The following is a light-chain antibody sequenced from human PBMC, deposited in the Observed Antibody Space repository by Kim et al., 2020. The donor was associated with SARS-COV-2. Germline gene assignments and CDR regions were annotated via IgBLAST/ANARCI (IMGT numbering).Light chain of an antibody. CDR2: HTS. Sequence: QAVVTQEPSLTVSPGVTVTLTCGSSTGAVTSGHYSYWFQQKPGQAPRTLIYHTSNKLSWTPARFSGSLLGGKAALTLSGAQPEDEAEYYCLLSYGGSRVFGGGTQLTVL. V-gene: IGLV7-46*01. CDR3: LLSYGGSRV. J-gene: IGLJ2*01. CDR1: TGAVTSGHY.